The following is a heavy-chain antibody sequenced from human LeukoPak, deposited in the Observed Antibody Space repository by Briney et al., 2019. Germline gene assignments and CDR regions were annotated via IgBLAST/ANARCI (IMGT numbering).Heavy chain of an antibody. CDR1: GYSISTLSN. D-gene: IGHD5-24*01. V-gene: IGHV4-38-2*02. J-gene: IGHJ3*02. CDR3: ARVSRKRWLQPRHHAFDI. CDR2: IYHGGST. Sequence: SETLSLTCTVSGYSISTLSNWGWIRQSPGKGLEWIGSIYHGGSTYYNPSLKSRVTISVDTSKNQFSLKLSSVTAADTAVYYCARVSRKRWLQPRHHAFDIWGQGTMVTVSS.